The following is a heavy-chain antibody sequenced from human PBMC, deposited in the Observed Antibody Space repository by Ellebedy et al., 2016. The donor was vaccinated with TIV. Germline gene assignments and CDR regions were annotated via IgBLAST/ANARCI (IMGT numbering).Heavy chain of an antibody. CDR1: GFSFRSYW. CDR3: ARHRQQLVPRYYYYYGMDV. Sequence: GESLKISCQGSGFSFRSYWIAWVRQVPGKGLEWMGMIQPDDSDTRYSPAFQGHVTISADKSISTAYLQWSSLKASDTAMYYCARHRQQLVPRYYYYYGMDVWGQGTTVTVSS. J-gene: IGHJ6*02. V-gene: IGHV5-51*01. D-gene: IGHD6-13*01. CDR2: IQPDDSDT.